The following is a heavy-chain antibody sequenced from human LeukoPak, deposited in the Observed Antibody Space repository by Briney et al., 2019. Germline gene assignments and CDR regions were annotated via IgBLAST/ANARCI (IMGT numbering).Heavy chain of an antibody. J-gene: IGHJ4*02. CDR2: ISFDGSDK. V-gene: IGHV3-30-3*01. Sequence: GGSLRLSCAASKFTFSSYPMHWVRQAPGKGLEWVAIISFDGSDKYYADSVKGRFTISRDNSKNMLSLQMNSLRPEDTAVYYCAREGVSLWYFGYWGQGTLVTVSS. CDR1: KFTFSSYP. CDR3: AREGVSLWYFGY. D-gene: IGHD3-10*01.